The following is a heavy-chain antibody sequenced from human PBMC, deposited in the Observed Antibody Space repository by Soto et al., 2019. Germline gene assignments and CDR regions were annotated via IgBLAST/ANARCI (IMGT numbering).Heavy chain of an antibody. CDR3: AKGGSSSARYFDR. V-gene: IGHV3-30*18. J-gene: IGHJ5*02. D-gene: IGHD6-6*01. CDR1: GFIFSGYG. Sequence: QVQLVESGGGVVQPGGSLRLSCAASGFIFSGYGMHWVRQAPGKGLEWVAVISFEGSKKYYANSVEGRFTISRDNSKNPLFLQMNSLRAEDTAVYYCAKGGSSSARYFDRWGQGALVTVSS. CDR2: ISFEGSKK.